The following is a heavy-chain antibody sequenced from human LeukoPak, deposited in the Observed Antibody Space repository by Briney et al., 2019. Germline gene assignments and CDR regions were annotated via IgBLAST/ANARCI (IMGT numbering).Heavy chain of an antibody. V-gene: IGHV3-11*04. Sequence: GGSLRLSCAASGFTFSDYYMSWIRQAPGRGLEWVSYISSSGSTIYYADSVKGRFTISRDNSKNTLYLQMNSLRAADTAVYYCAKDRVVGRYSDWLLDYWGQGTLVTVSS. D-gene: IGHD3-9*01. CDR3: AKDRVVGRYSDWLLDY. J-gene: IGHJ4*02. CDR2: ISSSGSTI. CDR1: GFTFSDYY.